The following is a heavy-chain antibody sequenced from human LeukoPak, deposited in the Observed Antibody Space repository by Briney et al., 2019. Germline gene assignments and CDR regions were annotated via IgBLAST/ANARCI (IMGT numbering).Heavy chain of an antibody. D-gene: IGHD6-13*01. CDR2: IYYSGST. Sequence: SQTLSLTCTVSGGSINSGGYYWSWIRQHPGKGLEWIGYIYYSGSTYYNPSLKSRVTISVDTSKNQFSLKLSSVTAADTAVYYCARGQQLVQGSNWFDPWGQGTLVTVSS. CDR3: ARGQQLVQGSNWFDP. CDR1: GGSINSGGYY. V-gene: IGHV4-31*03. J-gene: IGHJ5*02.